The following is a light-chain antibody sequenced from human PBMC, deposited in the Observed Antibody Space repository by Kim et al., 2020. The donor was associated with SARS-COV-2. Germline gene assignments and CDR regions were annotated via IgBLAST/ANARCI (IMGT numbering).Light chain of an antibody. CDR1: SSNIGNYS. J-gene: IGLJ2*01. V-gene: IGLV1-51*01. CDR3: GAWDTSLSIVV. CDR2: DNH. Sequence: GQKVTISCSGSSSNIGNYSVSWYQQLPGTAPRLLIYDNHERPSGIPDRFSGSKSGTTATLGITGLQTGDEADYYCGAWDTSLSIVVFGGGTQLTVL.